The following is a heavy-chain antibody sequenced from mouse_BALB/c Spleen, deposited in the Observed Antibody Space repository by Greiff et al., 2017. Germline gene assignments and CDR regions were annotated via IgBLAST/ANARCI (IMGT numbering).Heavy chain of an antibody. CDR3: ARYGYDGPYYAMDY. D-gene: IGHD2-2*01. V-gene: IGHV5-12-1*01. Sequence: EVKLVESGGGLVKPGGSLKLSCAASGFAFSSYDMSWVRQTPEKRLEWVAYISSGGGSTYYPDTVKVRFTISRDNAKNTLYLQMSSLKSEDTAMYYCARYGYDGPYYAMDYWGQGTSVTVSS. CDR2: ISSGGGST. J-gene: IGHJ4*01. CDR1: GFAFSSYD.